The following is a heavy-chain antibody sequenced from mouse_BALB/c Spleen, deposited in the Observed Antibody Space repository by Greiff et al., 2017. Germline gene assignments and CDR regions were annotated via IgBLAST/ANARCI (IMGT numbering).Heavy chain of an antibody. CDR3: ARWWLLNYAMDY. Sequence: QVQLQQSGPELVKPGASVRISCKASGYTFTSYYIHWVKQRPGQGLEWIGWIYPGNVNTKYNEKFKGKATPTADKSSSTAYMQLSSLTSEDSAVYFCARWWLLNYAMDYWGQGTSVTVSS. CDR1: GYTFTSYY. D-gene: IGHD2-3*01. CDR2: IYPGNVNT. V-gene: IGHV1S56*01. J-gene: IGHJ4*01.